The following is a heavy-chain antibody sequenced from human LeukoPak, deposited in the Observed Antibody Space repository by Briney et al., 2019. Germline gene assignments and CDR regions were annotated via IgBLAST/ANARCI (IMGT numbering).Heavy chain of an antibody. CDR2: LSVSGRST. D-gene: IGHD2-15*01. Sequence: PGGSLRLSCAASGFTFSSYAISWVSQAPGKGLEWVSALSVSGRSTYYADSVKGRFTISRDNSKNTLYLQMNSLRAEDTAVYYCARGTPSYCSGGSCYSDYFDYWGQGTLVTVPS. J-gene: IGHJ4*02. V-gene: IGHV3-23*01. CDR1: GFTFSSYA. CDR3: ARGTPSYCSGGSCYSDYFDY.